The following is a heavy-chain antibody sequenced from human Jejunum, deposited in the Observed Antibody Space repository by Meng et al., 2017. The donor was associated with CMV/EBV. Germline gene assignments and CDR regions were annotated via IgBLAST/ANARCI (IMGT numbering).Heavy chain of an antibody. CDR2: ISPYNGNT. CDR1: GYVFNTKG. V-gene: IGHV1-18*01. J-gene: IGHJ4*02. Sequence: GYVFNTKGISWVRQASGQGFEWIGWISPYNGNTKVADKFQGRVTLTTDSSTRTVYMDVRSFTSDDTAMYYCARERPGSGYQVTDYWGQGTLVTVSS. D-gene: IGHD2-2*01. CDR3: ARERPGSGYQVTDY.